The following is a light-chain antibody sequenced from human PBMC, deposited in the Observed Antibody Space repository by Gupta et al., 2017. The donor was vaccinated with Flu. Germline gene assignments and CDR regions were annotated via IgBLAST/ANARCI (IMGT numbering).Light chain of an antibody. CDR3: QHYYNFPHT. Sequence: DIQMTQSPSSLSASVRDRVTITFQASQDIRNSLNWYQQKPGKAPKLLIYDASRVETGVPSRFSGSGSGTXFIFTIXSLQPEDSATYYCQHYYNFPHTFGXGTKVEIK. V-gene: IGKV1-33*01. CDR1: QDIRNS. J-gene: IGKJ2*01. CDR2: DAS.